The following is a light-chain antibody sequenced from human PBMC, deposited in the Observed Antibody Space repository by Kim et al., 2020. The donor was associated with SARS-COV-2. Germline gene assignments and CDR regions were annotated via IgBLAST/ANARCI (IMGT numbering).Light chain of an antibody. CDR2: YDT. Sequence: SYELTQPPSVSVAPGKTCNIACGGDDIGSRTVHWYQQKPGQAPVVVIYYDTNRPSGIPERFSGSTSGNAATLTISRVEAGDEADYFCQVWDSSSDHVVFGGGTQLTVL. CDR1: DIGSRT. V-gene: IGLV3-21*04. CDR3: QVWDSSSDHVV. J-gene: IGLJ3*02.